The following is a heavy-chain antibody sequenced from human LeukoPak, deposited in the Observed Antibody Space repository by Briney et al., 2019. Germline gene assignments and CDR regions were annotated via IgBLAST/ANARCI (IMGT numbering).Heavy chain of an antibody. D-gene: IGHD3-16*01. CDR3: ARHEIWGILGHRSAFDI. J-gene: IGHJ3*02. Sequence: KLGESLKISCKGSGYSFTSYWIGWVRQMPGKGLEWMGIIYPGDSDTRYSPSFQGQVTISADKSISTAYLQWSSLKASDTAMYYCARHEIWGILGHRSAFDIWGQGTMVTVSS. V-gene: IGHV5-51*01. CDR2: IYPGDSDT. CDR1: GYSFTSYW.